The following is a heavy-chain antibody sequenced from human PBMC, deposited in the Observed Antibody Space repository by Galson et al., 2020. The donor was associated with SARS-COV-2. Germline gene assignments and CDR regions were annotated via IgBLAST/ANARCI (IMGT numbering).Heavy chain of an antibody. V-gene: IGHV3-30-3*01. CDR1: GFPLRDYA. CDR3: ARGCEY. Sequence: GGPLRLPCAASGFPLRDYAMHWVRPAPAKGLAWVAVISYEGSNIYHADSVKGRFTISRDISQTALYLQMNNLRAEDTAVYYCARGCEYWGQGTLVTVSS. CDR2: ISYEGSNI. J-gene: IGHJ4*02.